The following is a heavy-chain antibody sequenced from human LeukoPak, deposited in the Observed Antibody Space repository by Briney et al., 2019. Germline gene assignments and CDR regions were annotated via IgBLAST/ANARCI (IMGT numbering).Heavy chain of an antibody. CDR1: GFIFSDYE. J-gene: IGHJ4*02. CDR3: ARGPRHPTEYCSRSACAPTYEV. V-gene: IGHV3-48*03. CDR2: ISSSGRKI. Sequence: PGGSLRLSCAVSGFIFSDYEMNWVRQAPGKGLEWVSYISSSGRKIYYADSVKGRFTISRDNAKNSLYLQMNSLRADDTAIYYCARGPRHPTEYCSRSACAPTYEVWGQGALVTVSS. D-gene: IGHD2-2*01.